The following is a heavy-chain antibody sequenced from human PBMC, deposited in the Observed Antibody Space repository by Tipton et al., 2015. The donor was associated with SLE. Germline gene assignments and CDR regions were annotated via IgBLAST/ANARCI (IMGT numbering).Heavy chain of an antibody. V-gene: IGHV3-48*01. J-gene: IGHJ4*02. D-gene: IGHD4-17*01. Sequence: SLRLSCAASGFTFSSYSMNWVRQAPGKGLEWVSYISSSSSTIYYADSVKGRFTISRDNAKNSLYLQMNSLRADDTAVYYCARANGANFDYWGQGTLVTVSS. CDR3: ARANGANFDY. CDR2: ISSSSSTI. CDR1: GFTFSSYS.